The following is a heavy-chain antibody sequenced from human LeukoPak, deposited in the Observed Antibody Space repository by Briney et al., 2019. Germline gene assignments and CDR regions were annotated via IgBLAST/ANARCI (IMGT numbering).Heavy chain of an antibody. V-gene: IGHV3-23*01. CDR2: ISGSGDST. Sequence: TGGSLRLSCAASGFTFNSYVMSWVRQAPGKGLEWVSGISGSGDSTYYADSVKGRFTISRDNSKNTLYLQMNSLRAEDTAVYYCAKAYSFYSGSYYFDYWGQGTLVTVSS. CDR1: GFTFNSYV. J-gene: IGHJ4*02. D-gene: IGHD1-26*01. CDR3: AKAYSFYSGSYYFDY.